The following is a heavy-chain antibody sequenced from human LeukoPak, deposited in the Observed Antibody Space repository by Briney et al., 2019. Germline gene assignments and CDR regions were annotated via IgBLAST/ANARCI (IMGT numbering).Heavy chain of an antibody. CDR3: AELGITMIGGV. CDR1: GFTFSSYS. J-gene: IGHJ6*04. V-gene: IGHV3-48*01. CDR2: ISSSSSTI. Sequence: GGSLRLSCAASGFTFSSYSMIWVRQAPGKGLEWVSYISSSSSTIYYADSVKGRFTISRDNAKNSLYLQMNSLRAEDTAVYYCAELGITMIGGVWGKGTTVTIYS. D-gene: IGHD3-10*02.